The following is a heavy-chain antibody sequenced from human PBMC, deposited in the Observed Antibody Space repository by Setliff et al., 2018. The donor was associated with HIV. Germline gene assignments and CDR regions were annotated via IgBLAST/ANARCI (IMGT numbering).Heavy chain of an antibody. Sequence: GGSLRLSCVASGFPFSTYPMHWIRQAPGKGLEWVALTSYDGSNKFYTDSVKGRFAISRDNSKNTLYLQMDSLRPEDTAVYYCARDPSLRTASPYWADNRFDPWGQGTLVTVSS. J-gene: IGHJ5*02. CDR1: GFPFSTYP. V-gene: IGHV3-30*09. CDR3: ARDPSLRTASPYWADNRFDP. CDR2: TSYDGSNK. D-gene: IGHD2-15*01.